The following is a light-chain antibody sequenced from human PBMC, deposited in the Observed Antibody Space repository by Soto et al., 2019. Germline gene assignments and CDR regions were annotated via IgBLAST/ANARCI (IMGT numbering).Light chain of an antibody. CDR1: QSVSSSY. J-gene: IGKJ4*01. CDR2: GAS. V-gene: IGKV3-20*01. CDR3: QQYGSSPLT. Sequence: EIVLTQSPGTLSLSPGERATLSCRASQSVSSSYLAWYHQKPGQAPRLLIYGASSRATGIPDRFSGSGSGTDVTLTISRLEPEDCAVYYCQQYGSSPLTFGGGTKVEIK.